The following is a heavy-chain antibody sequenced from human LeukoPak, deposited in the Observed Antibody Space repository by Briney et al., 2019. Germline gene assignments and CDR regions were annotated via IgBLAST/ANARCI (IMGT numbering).Heavy chain of an antibody. CDR2: IIPIFGTA. Sequence: ASAKVSCKASGGTFSSYAISWVRQAPGQGLEWMGGIIPIFGTANYAQKFQGRVTITADESTSTAYMELSSLRSEDTAVYYCARGYSSSWSMSFDYWGQGTLVTVSS. J-gene: IGHJ4*02. D-gene: IGHD6-13*01. CDR3: ARGYSSSWSMSFDY. CDR1: GGTFSSYA. V-gene: IGHV1-69*13.